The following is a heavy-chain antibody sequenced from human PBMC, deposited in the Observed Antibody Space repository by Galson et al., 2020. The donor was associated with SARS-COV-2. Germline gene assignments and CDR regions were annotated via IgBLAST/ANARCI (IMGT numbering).Heavy chain of an antibody. D-gene: IGHD3-22*01. J-gene: IGHJ2*01. CDR2: IYYSGST. Sequence: ETSEPLSLTCTVSGGSISSYYWSWIRQPPGKGLEWIGYIYYSGSTNYNPSLKSRVTISVDTSKNQFSLKLSSVTAADTAVYYCARADYDSSGYYGGYFDLWGRGTLVTVSS. CDR3: ARADYDSSGYYGGYFDL. CDR1: GGSISSYY. V-gene: IGHV4-59*01.